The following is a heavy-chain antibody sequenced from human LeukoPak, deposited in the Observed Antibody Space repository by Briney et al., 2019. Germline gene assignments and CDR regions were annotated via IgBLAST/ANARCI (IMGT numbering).Heavy chain of an antibody. V-gene: IGHV3-21*01. D-gene: IGHD6-13*01. CDR2: ISSSSSYI. Sequence: GGSLRLSCAASGFTISSYSMNWVRQAPGKGLDWVSSISSSSSYIYYADSVKGRFTISRDNGRNSLFLQMNSLRAEDTAVYYCARDKSRIAAAGFDDWGQGTLVTVSS. J-gene: IGHJ4*02. CDR3: ARDKSRIAAAGFDD. CDR1: GFTISSYS.